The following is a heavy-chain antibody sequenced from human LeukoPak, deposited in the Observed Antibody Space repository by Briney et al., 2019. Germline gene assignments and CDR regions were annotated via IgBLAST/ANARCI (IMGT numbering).Heavy chain of an antibody. D-gene: IGHD1-26*01. J-gene: IGHJ4*02. Sequence: GGSLRLSCAASGFTFSSYGMSWVRQAPGKGLGWVSAISGSGGSTYYADSVKGRFTISRDNSKNTLYLQMNSLRAEDTAVYYCAKARGATRAVYYFDYWGQGTLVTVSS. CDR2: ISGSGGST. CDR1: GFTFSSYG. V-gene: IGHV3-23*01. CDR3: AKARGATRAVYYFDY.